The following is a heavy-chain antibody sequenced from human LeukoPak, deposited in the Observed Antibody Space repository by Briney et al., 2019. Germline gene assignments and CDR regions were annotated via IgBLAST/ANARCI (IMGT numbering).Heavy chain of an antibody. D-gene: IGHD1-20*01. J-gene: IGHJ6*04. CDR2: IIPIFGTV. Sequence: SVKVSCKASGGTFSSYAISWVRQAPGQGLEWMGGIIPIFGTVNYAQKFQGRVTITADESTSTAYMELSSLRSEDTAVYYCARGVAPLTITSAYYYYGMDVWGKGTTVTVSS. V-gene: IGHV1-69*13. CDR3: ARGVAPLTITSAYYYYGMDV. CDR1: GGTFSSYA.